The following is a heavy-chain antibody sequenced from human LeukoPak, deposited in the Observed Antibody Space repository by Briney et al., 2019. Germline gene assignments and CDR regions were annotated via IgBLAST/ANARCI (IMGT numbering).Heavy chain of an antibody. V-gene: IGHV4-39*01. D-gene: IGHD7-27*01. CDR3: ARQVGTGGWSFAY. CDR1: GGSTSSSDYW. Sequence: SETLSLTCSVSGGSTSSSDYWWGCIRQPPGKGLEWIGSVYYSGTTHYNPSLKSRVTISIDTSKNQFSLKLTSLTAADTALYYWARQVGTGGWSFAYWGQGPLVTVSS. CDR2: VYYSGTT. J-gene: IGHJ4*02.